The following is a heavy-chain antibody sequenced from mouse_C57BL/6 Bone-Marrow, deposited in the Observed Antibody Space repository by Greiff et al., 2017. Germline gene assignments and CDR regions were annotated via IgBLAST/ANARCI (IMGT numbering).Heavy chain of an antibody. CDR2: IYPGSGST. CDR3: ARGGYDYAYYYAMDY. Sequence: QVQLQQPGAELVKPGASVKMSCKASGYTFTSYWITWVKQRPGQGLEWIGDIYPGSGSTNYNEKFKSKATLTVDTSSSTAYMQLSSLTSEDSAVYCCARGGYDYAYYYAMDYWGQGTSVTVSS. V-gene: IGHV1-55*01. CDR1: GYTFTSYW. J-gene: IGHJ4*01. D-gene: IGHD2-4*01.